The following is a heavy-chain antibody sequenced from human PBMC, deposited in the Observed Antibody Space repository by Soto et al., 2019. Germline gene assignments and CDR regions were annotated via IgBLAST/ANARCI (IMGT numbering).Heavy chain of an antibody. CDR3: AKDPRLQPWAAGQQLATQATDY. J-gene: IGHJ4*02. D-gene: IGHD6-13*01. Sequence: EVQLLEFGGGLVQPGGSLRLSCSASGFSFSSYAMGWVRQAPGKGLEWVSTISASGGSTYHADSVQGRFTVSRDNSKNTLYLQRNSLRVEDTAVYYCAKDPRLQPWAAGQQLATQATDYWGQGTLVTVSS. CDR1: GFSFSSYA. V-gene: IGHV3-23*01. CDR2: ISASGGST.